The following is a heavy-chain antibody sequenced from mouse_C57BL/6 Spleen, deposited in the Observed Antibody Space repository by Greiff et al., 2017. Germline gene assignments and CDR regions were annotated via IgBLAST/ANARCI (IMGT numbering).Heavy chain of an antibody. CDR1: GYTFTGYW. J-gene: IGHJ1*03. CDR3: ARYSFITTVVDHWYFDV. V-gene: IGHV1-9*01. CDR2: ILPGSGST. Sequence: QVQLQQSGAELMKPGASVKLSCKATGYTFTGYWIEWVKQRPGHGLEWIGEILPGSGSTNYNEKFKGKATFTADTSSNTAYMQLSSLTTEDSAIDYCARYSFITTVVDHWYFDVWGTGTTVTVSS. D-gene: IGHD1-1*01.